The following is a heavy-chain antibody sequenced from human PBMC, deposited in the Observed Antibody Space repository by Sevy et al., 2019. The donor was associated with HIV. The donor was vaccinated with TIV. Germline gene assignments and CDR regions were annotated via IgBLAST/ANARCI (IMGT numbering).Heavy chain of an antibody. J-gene: IGHJ4*02. V-gene: IGHV3-7*04. CDR3: ARGPNDYAGVGDY. Sequence: GGSLRLSCAASGFTFSSFWMSWVRQAPGKGLEWVANINQDGSATHYVDSVKGRFTVSRDNAKNSLYLQMNSLGAEDTAVYYCARGPNDYAGVGDYWGQGTLVTVSS. CDR1: GFTFSSFW. CDR2: INQDGSAT. D-gene: IGHD4-17*01.